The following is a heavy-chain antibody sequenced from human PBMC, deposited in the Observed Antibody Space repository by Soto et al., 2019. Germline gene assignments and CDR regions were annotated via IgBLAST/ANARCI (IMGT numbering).Heavy chain of an antibody. CDR2: IYPGDSDT. Sequence: GESLKISCKGSGYSFTSYWIGWVRQMPGKGLEWMGIIYPGDSDTRYSPSFQGQVTISGDKSISTAYLHWSSLKASDTAMYYCARRFDYDILTGYDAFDIWGQGTMVTVSS. D-gene: IGHD3-9*01. CDR3: ARRFDYDILTGYDAFDI. V-gene: IGHV5-51*01. J-gene: IGHJ3*02. CDR1: GYSFTSYW.